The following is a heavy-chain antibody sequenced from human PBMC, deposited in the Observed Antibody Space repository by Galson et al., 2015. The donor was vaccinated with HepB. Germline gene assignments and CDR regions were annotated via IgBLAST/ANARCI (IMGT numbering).Heavy chain of an antibody. CDR1: GFTFSSYG. CDR2: IWYDGSNK. Sequence: SLRLSCAASGFTFSSYGMHWVRQAPGKGLEWVAVIWYDGSNKYYADSVKGRFTISRDNSKNTLYLQMNSLRAEDTAVYYCARLQWGYYGAADYWGQGTLVTVSS. CDR3: ARLQWGYYGAADY. D-gene: IGHD3-10*01. J-gene: IGHJ4*02. V-gene: IGHV3-33*01.